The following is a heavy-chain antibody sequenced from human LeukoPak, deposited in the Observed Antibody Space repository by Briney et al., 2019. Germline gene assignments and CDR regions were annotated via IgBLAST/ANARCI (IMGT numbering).Heavy chain of an antibody. CDR1: GGSISSYY. Sequence: SETLSLTCTVSGGSISSYYWSWIRQPPGKGLEGIGYIYYSGSTNDNPSLKSRVTISVDTSKNQFSLKLSSATAEDTAVYYCARLQGYNRHLDYWGQGTLVTVSS. CDR2: IYYSGST. D-gene: IGHD1-14*01. CDR3: ARLQGYNRHLDY. V-gene: IGHV4-59*08. J-gene: IGHJ4*02.